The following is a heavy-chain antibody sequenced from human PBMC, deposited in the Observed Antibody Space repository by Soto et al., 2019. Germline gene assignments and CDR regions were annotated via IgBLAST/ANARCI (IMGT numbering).Heavy chain of an antibody. V-gene: IGHV1-2*04. CDR1: GYTFTGYY. CDR2: INPNSGRT. D-gene: IGHD4-17*01. CDR3: ARGHLNDYGEYGFYYGMDV. J-gene: IGHJ6*02. Sequence: ASVKVCCKASGYTFTGYYMHWVRQAPGQGLEWMGWINPNSGRTNYAQKFQGWVTMTRDTSIRTAYMELSRLRSDDTALYYCARGHLNDYGEYGFYYGMDVWGQGATVTVSS.